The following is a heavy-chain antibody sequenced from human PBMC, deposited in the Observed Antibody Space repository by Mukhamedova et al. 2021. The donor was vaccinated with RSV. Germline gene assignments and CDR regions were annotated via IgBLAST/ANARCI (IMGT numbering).Heavy chain of an antibody. CDR3: VKDSAAGNWYFDL. V-gene: IGHV3-9*01. Sequence: KSGDMGSADSVRGRFTISRANAKNSLYLQMNSLRPEDTALYYCVKDSAAGNWYFDLWGRGTLVSVSS. J-gene: IGHJ2*01. D-gene: IGHD6-19*01. CDR2: KSGDM.